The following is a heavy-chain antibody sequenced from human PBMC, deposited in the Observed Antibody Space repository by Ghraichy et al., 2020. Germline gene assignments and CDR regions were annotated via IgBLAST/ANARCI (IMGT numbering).Heavy chain of an antibody. D-gene: IGHD2-2*02. Sequence: GGSLRLSCAASGFTFSSRAMIWVRQAPGKGLEWVSSISEIGATTDYADSVKGRFTISRDNAKNTLYLQMNSLRVEDTALYYCAKQLIPVAASSGQGTLVTVSS. CDR1: GFTFSSRA. CDR2: ISEIGATT. V-gene: IGHV3-23*01. J-gene: IGHJ5*02. CDR3: AKQLIPVAAS.